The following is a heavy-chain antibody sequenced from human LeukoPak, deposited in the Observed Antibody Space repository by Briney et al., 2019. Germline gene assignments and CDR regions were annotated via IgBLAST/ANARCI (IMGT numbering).Heavy chain of an antibody. D-gene: IGHD5-24*01. J-gene: IGHJ3*02. Sequence: PSETLYLTCTVSGDSINSYYWNWIRQPPGKGLEWIGYIYYSGRTDYSPSLKSRVTISVDTSKHQFSMKLKSVTAADTAVYFCARGRWLPNAFDIWGQGTMVTVFS. CDR2: IYYSGRT. V-gene: IGHV4-59*01. CDR3: ARGRWLPNAFDI. CDR1: GDSINSYY.